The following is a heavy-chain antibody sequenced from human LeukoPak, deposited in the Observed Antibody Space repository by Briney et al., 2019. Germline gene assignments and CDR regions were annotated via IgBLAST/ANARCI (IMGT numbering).Heavy chain of an antibody. CDR2: ISYDGSNK. D-gene: IGHD4-17*01. CDR3: AKDTGGYGDLTFVY. CDR1: GFTFSSYG. Sequence: PGRSLRLSCAASGFTFSSYGMHWVRQALGKGLEWVAVISYDGSNKYYADSVKGRFTISRDNSKNTLYLQMNSLRAEDTAVYYCAKDTGGYGDLTFVYWGQGTLVTVSS. V-gene: IGHV3-30*18. J-gene: IGHJ4*02.